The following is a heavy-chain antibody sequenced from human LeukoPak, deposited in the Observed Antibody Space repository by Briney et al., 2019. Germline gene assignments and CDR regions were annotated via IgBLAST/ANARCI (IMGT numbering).Heavy chain of an antibody. D-gene: IGHD6-13*01. CDR3: AKGAAAGYNWFDP. J-gene: IGHJ5*02. V-gene: IGHV3-11*04. CDR2: ISTSGNNI. CDR1: GFTFSDYY. Sequence: GGSLRLSCAASGFTFSDYYMSWVRQAPGKGLEWVSYISTSGNNIYYADAVKGRFTISRDNSKNTLYLQMNSLRAEDTAVYYCAKGAAAGYNWFDPWGQGTLVTVSS.